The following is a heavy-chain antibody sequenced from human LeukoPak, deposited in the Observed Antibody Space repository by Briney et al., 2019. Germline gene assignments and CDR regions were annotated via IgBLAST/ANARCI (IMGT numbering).Heavy chain of an antibody. J-gene: IGHJ3*02. D-gene: IGHD5-18*01. CDR1: GFTFSHYW. V-gene: IGHV3-7*01. CDR2: IKPDGSQK. CDR3: AREDTWAFDI. Sequence: GGSLRLSCAASGFTFSHYWMSWVRQAPGRGLEWVANIKPDGSQKDYVDFVKGRFTISRDNAKNSLYLQMDSLRAEDTAVYFCAREDTWAFDIWGQGTMVTVSS.